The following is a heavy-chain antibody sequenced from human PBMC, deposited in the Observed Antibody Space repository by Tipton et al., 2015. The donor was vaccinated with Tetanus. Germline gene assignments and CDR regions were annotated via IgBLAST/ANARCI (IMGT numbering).Heavy chain of an antibody. D-gene: IGHD3-10*01. CDR2: ISWNSGSK. Sequence: SLRLSCAASGFTVDDYDMHWVRQAPGKGLEWVSGISWNSGSKGVADAVKGRFTISRDNAKNSLYLQMNSLRAEDTALYYCARASGTYYNSTFHYCLHGAPVTVSS. V-gene: IGHV3-9*01. CDR1: GFTVDDYD. CDR3: ARASGTYYNSTFHY. J-gene: IGHJ4*01.